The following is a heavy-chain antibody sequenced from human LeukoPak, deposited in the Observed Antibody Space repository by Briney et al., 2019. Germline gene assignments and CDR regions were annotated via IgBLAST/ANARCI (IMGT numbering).Heavy chain of an antibody. CDR1: GASISSGIYF. V-gene: IGHV4-61*02. Sequence: SQTLSLTCTVSGASISSGIYFWSWIRQPAGKGLEWIGRVQTSGGTNYNPSLESRVTISIDTSHNQFSLTLRPLTAPDTAANYCARALCINGICEWFDPWGQGTLVTVSS. CDR2: VQTSGGT. D-gene: IGHD2-8*01. J-gene: IGHJ5*02. CDR3: ARALCINGICEWFDP.